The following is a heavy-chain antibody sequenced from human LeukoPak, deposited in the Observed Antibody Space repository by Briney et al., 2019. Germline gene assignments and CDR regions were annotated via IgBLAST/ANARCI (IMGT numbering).Heavy chain of an antibody. CDR1: GFTFSSYA. J-gene: IGHJ4*02. V-gene: IGHV3-23*01. CDR3: VATFTVFGVVSTIE. D-gene: IGHD3-3*01. CDR2: INFSGDNRGDNT. Sequence: GGSLRLSCAASGFTFSSYAMNWVRQAPGKGLEWVSGINFSGDNRGDNTYYADSVRGRFSISRDNSQNTVFLQMNSLRVEDTAAYYCVATFTVFGVVSTIEWGQGTLVTVSS.